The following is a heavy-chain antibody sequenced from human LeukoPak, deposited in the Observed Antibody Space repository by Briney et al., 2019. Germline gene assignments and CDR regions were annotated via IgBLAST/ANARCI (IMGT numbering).Heavy chain of an antibody. CDR1: GFTFSKYA. CDR2: SWSGGAHE. V-gene: IGHV3-23*01. J-gene: IGHJ3*01. Sequence: QAGGSLRLSCAASGFTFSKYALVWVRQAPGKGLEWVSASWSGGAHEFYADAVKGRFTISRDNSKTTLYLQMNSLRAEDTAVYYCGRDPNGDYVGAFEFWGHGTTVIVSS. D-gene: IGHD4-17*01. CDR3: GRDPNGDYVGAFEF.